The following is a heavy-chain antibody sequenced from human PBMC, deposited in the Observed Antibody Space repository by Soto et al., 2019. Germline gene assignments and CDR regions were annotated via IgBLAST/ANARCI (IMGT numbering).Heavy chain of an antibody. J-gene: IGHJ4*02. CDR1: GGSIYSYY. V-gene: IGHV4-59*12. Sequence: SETLSLTCSVSGGSIYSYYWGWIRRPPGKGLEWIGTISYSRYTYYNLSLTSRVSMSVDTSTSHSSLNVHSVTAADTAVYYCARRVPSKLVDSWGPGTLVTVSS. CDR3: ARRVPSKLVDS. CDR2: ISYSRYT. D-gene: IGHD2-15*01.